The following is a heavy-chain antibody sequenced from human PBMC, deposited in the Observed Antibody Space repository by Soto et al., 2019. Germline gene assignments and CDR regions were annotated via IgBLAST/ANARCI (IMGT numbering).Heavy chain of an antibody. Sequence: QVQLQESGPGLVKPSETLSLTCTVSGGSISGYYWSWIRQPPGKGLEWIGEINHSGSTNYNPSLKSRVTISVDTSKNQFSLKLSSVTAADTAVYYCARGVVSPLWGQGTLVTVSS. CDR2: INHSGST. CDR1: GGSISGYY. V-gene: IGHV4-34*01. D-gene: IGHD6-6*01. CDR3: ARGVVSPL. J-gene: IGHJ4*02.